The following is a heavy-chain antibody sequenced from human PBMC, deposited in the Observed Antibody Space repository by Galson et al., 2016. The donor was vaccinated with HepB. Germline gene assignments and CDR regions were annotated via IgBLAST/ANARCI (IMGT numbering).Heavy chain of an antibody. V-gene: IGHV3-30*04. CDR3: ARAASYGDYVGESGDAFDI. CDR2: ISFDRSNQ. J-gene: IGHJ3*02. Sequence: SLRLSCAASGFTFSSYAMHWVRQAPGKGLEWVAVISFDRSNQHYADSVKGRFTISRDDSQNTLYLQMGSLRADDTAVYYWARAASYGDYVGESGDAFDIWGQGTMVTVSS. D-gene: IGHD4-17*01. CDR1: GFTFSSYA.